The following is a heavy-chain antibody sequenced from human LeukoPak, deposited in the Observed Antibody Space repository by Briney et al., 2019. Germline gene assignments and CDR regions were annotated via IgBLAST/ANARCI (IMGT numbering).Heavy chain of an antibody. CDR3: ASWGDTTAEYFQR. CDR1: GFTFNRCW. J-gene: IGHJ1*01. V-gene: IGHV3-7*01. Sequence: GGSLRLSCVVSGFTFNRCWMNWVRQAPGKGLEWVAHINPDGRDTYYVDSVKGRFIISRDNAQNSMYLQMNSLRVEDTAVYYCASWGDTTAEYFQRWGQGTLVTVSS. D-gene: IGHD2-21*02. CDR2: INPDGRDT.